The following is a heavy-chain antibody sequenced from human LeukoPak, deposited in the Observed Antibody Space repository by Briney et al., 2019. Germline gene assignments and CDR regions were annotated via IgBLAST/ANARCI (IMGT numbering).Heavy chain of an antibody. J-gene: IGHJ4*02. CDR3: ASNYDSSSYAFDY. CDR1: GYSFTSYW. Sequence: GESLKISCKGSGYSFTSYWIGWVRQMPGKGLEWMGIIYPGDSDTRYSPSFQGQVTISADKSISTAYLQWSSLKASDTAMYYCASNYDSSSYAFDYWGQGTLVTVSS. D-gene: IGHD3-22*01. CDR2: IYPGDSDT. V-gene: IGHV5-51*01.